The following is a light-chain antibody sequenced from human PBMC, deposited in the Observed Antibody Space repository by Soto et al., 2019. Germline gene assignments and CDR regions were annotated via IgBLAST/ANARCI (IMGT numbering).Light chain of an antibody. J-gene: IGLJ1*01. CDR3: SSYTTSNTRQIV. CDR1: SSDVGGYNY. Sequence: QSALTQPASVSGSPGQSITISCTGTSSDVGGYNYVSWYQQRPGKAPKFMTYDVSNRPSGVSNRFSGSKSGNTASLTISGLQAEDEADYYCSSYTTSNTRQIVFGTGTKVTVL. CDR2: DVS. V-gene: IGLV2-14*01.